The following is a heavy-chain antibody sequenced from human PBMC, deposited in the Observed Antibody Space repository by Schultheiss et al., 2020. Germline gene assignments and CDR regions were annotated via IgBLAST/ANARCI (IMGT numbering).Heavy chain of an antibody. CDR1: GFTFSSYA. CDR2: ISSSGSYT. Sequence: GGSLRLSCAASGFTFSSYAMSWVRQAPGKGLEWVSYISSSGSYTNYADSVKGRFTISRDNSKNTLYLQMNSLKTEDTAVYYCTTDLGWLRYNDAFDIWGQGTMVTVSS. V-gene: IGHV3-23*01. CDR3: TTDLGWLRYNDAFDI. D-gene: IGHD5-12*01. J-gene: IGHJ3*02.